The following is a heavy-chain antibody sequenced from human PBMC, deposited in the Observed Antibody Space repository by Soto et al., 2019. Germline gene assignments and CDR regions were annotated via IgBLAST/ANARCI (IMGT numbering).Heavy chain of an antibody. CDR2: ISGSGGST. D-gene: IGHD3-3*01. J-gene: IGHJ6*02. Sequence: EVQLLESGGGLVQPGGSLRLSCAASGFTFSSYAMSWVRQAPGKGLEWVSAISGSGGSTYYADSVKGRFTISRDNSKNTLYLQMNSRRAEDTAVYYCAKDSPFWSGYYHYYYYGMDVWGQGTTVTVSS. CDR1: GFTFSSYA. V-gene: IGHV3-23*01. CDR3: AKDSPFWSGYYHYYYYGMDV.